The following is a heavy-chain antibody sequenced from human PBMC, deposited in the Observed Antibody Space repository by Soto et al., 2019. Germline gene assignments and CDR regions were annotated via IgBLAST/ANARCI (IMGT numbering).Heavy chain of an antibody. Sequence: SETLSLTCTVSGGSISSHYWSWIRQPPGKGLEWIGYIYYSGSTNYNPSLKSRVTISVDTSKNQFSLKLSSVTAADTAVYYCARTDYGGNSVDAFDIWGQGTMVTVSS. CDR2: IYYSGST. J-gene: IGHJ3*02. D-gene: IGHD4-17*01. CDR3: ARTDYGGNSVDAFDI. CDR1: GGSISSHY. V-gene: IGHV4-59*11.